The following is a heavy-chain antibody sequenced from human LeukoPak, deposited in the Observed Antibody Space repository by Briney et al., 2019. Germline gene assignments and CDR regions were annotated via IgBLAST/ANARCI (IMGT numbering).Heavy chain of an antibody. CDR1: GYTFTNYD. CDR3: ARVPRDSSGWPLNLDS. V-gene: IGHV1-8*01. D-gene: IGHD6-19*01. CDR2: MNPNSDNT. J-gene: IGHJ4*02. Sequence: GASVKVSCKASGYTFTNYDINWVRQATGQGLEWMGWMNPNSDNTGYRQKFQGRVTMTRNTSISTAYMELSSLRSDDTAVYYCARVPRDSSGWPLNLDSWGQGTLVTVSS.